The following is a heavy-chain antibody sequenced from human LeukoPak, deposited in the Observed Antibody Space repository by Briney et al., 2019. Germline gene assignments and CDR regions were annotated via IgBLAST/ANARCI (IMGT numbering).Heavy chain of an antibody. V-gene: IGHV3-21*01. Sequence: GGSLRLSCAASGFTFSSHSMNWVRQAPGKGLEWVSSISSSSSYIYYADSVKGRFTISRDNAKNSLYLQMNSLRAEDTAVYYCASDLDQRNYYMDVWGKGTTVTVSS. CDR1: GFTFSSHS. D-gene: IGHD2-2*01. CDR2: ISSSSSYI. CDR3: ASDLDQRNYYMDV. J-gene: IGHJ6*03.